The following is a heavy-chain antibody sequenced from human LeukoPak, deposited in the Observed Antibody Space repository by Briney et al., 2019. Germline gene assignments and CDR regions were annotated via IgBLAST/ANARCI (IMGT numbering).Heavy chain of an antibody. CDR3: AELGITMIGGV. CDR1: GFTFSTYT. V-gene: IGHV3-7*01. J-gene: IGHJ6*04. Sequence: PGGSLRLSCVASGFTFSTYTMHWVRQAPGKGLEWVANIKPDEGEKYYVDSVKGRFTVSRDNAKNSLYLQMNSLRAEDTAVYYCAELGITMIGGVWGRGTTVTISS. D-gene: IGHD3-10*02. CDR2: IKPDEGEK.